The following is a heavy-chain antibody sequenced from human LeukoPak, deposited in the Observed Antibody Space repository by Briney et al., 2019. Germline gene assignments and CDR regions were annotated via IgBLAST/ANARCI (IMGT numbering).Heavy chain of an antibody. CDR2: IFFSGST. D-gene: IGHD1-26*01. CDR3: ARVGASDY. Sequence: PSETLSLTCTVSGGSISGSTYFWGWIRQPPGKGLEWIGSIFFSGSTYYNPSLKSRVTISVDTSKNQFSLILSSVTAADTAVYYCARVGASDYWGQGTLVTVSS. V-gene: IGHV4-39*01. CDR1: GGSISGSTYF. J-gene: IGHJ4*02.